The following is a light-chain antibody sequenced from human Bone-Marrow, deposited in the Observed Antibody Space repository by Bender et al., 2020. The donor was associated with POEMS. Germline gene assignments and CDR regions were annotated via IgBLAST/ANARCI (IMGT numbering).Light chain of an antibody. CDR3: SSYTTSSTGV. J-gene: IGLJ1*01. V-gene: IGLV2-14*03. Sequence: QSALTQPASVSGSPGQSITISCTGTSSDIGPYNFVSWYQHHPGKAPKVVIYDVSRRPSGVSNRFSGSKSGNTASLTISGLQAEDEADYYCSSYTTSSTGVFGTGTKVTVL. CDR1: SSDIGPYNF. CDR2: DVS.